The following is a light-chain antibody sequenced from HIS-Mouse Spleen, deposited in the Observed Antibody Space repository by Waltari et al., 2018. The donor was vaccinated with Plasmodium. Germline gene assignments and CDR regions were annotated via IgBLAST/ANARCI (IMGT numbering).Light chain of an antibody. CDR2: GAS. J-gene: IGKJ2*01. CDR1: QSVSSSY. V-gene: IGKV3-20*01. CDR3: QQYGSSPYT. Sequence: EIVLTQSPGTLSLSPGERATLSFRASQSVSSSYLAWYQQKPGQAPRLPIYGASSRATGIPDRFSGSGSGTDFTLTISRLEPEDFAVYYCQQYGSSPYTFGQGTKLEIK.